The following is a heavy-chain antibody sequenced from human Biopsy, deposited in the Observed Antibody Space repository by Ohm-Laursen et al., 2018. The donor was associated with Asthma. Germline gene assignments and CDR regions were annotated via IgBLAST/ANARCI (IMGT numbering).Heavy chain of an antibody. J-gene: IGHJ4*02. CDR2: INPSGAGT. CDR3: ARARETTNYGDSDFDI. D-gene: IGHD2-8*01. V-gene: IGHV1-46*02. Sequence: ASVKASCKAFGFSFDNYFMHWVRQAPGQGLEWMGIINPSGAGTRYAEKFRGRLIVTRDASTRTAFMDLRSLRSDDTAIYFCARARETTNYGDSDFDIWGQGTLITVSS. CDR1: GFSFDNYF.